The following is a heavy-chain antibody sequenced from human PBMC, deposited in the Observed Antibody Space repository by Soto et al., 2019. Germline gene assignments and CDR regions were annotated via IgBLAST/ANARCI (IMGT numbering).Heavy chain of an antibody. J-gene: IGHJ6*03. Sequence: SETLSLTCTVSGGSISSYYWSWIRQPPGKGLEWIGYIYYSGSTNYNPSLKSRVTISVDTSKNQFSLKLSSVTAADTAVYYCARRGFWSGYVYYMDVWGKGTTVTVSS. D-gene: IGHD3-3*01. V-gene: IGHV4-59*08. CDR2: IYYSGST. CDR3: ARRGFWSGYVYYMDV. CDR1: GGSISSYY.